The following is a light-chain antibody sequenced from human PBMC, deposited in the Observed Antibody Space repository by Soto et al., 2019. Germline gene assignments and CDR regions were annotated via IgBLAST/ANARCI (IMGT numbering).Light chain of an antibody. Sequence: DIQITQSPSSVSASVGDRVTITCRASQGISNYLAWYQQKPGKAPKSLIYAASNLQSGVPSRFSGSGSGTEFTLTISSLQPDDFATYYCQQYNSYPWTFGQGTKVDIK. J-gene: IGKJ1*01. CDR2: AAS. CDR3: QQYNSYPWT. V-gene: IGKV1-16*01. CDR1: QGISNY.